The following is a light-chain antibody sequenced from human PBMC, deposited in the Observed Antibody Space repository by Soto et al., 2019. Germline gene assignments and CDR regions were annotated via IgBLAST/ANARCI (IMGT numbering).Light chain of an antibody. CDR2: SAS. Sequence: EIVMTQSPATLSVSPGERATLSCRASQSISTELAWYQQKPGQPPRLLIYSASTGDTGVPARFTGSGSGSELTLTISGLQSEDYAVYSGHQGHNWALSFGQGTRLEI. V-gene: IGKV3-15*01. CDR1: QSISTE. CDR3: HQGHNWALS. J-gene: IGKJ2*01.